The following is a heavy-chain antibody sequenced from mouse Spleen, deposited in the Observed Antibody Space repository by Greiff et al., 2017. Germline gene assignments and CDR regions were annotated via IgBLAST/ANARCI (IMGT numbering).Heavy chain of an antibody. J-gene: IGHJ2*01. CDR2: IDPEDGDT. V-gene: IGHV14-1*01. Sequence: VQLQQSGAELVKPGASVKLSCTASGFNIKDYYMHWVKQRTEQGLEWIGRIDPEDGDTEYAPKFQGKATMTADTSSNTAYLQLSSLTSEDTAVYYCTTSYSYYSYPDWWGQGTTLTVSS. CDR1: GFNIKDYY. CDR3: TTSYSYYSYPDW. D-gene: IGHD2-12*01.